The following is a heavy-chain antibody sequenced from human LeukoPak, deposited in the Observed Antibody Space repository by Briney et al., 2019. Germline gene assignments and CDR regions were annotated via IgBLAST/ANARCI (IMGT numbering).Heavy chain of an antibody. Sequence: SETLSLTCTVSGGSISIYYWSWIRQPPGKGLEWIGYIYYSGSTNYNPSLKSRVTISVDTSKNQFSLKLSSVTAADTAVYYCARRRESYYYHFDYWGQGTLVTVSS. D-gene: IGHD3-22*01. CDR2: IYYSGST. CDR1: GGSISIYY. V-gene: IGHV4-59*08. J-gene: IGHJ4*02. CDR3: ARRRESYYYHFDY.